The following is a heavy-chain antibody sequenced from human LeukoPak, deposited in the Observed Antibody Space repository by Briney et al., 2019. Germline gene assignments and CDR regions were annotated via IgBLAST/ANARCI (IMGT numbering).Heavy chain of an antibody. Sequence: GGSLRLSCAASGFTFSSYNMKWVRQAPGKGLEWVSSISWRSSDIEYADSVKGRFTISRDNAKKSLYLQMNNLRAEDTAVYYCARVYSSSWYFGYLYIDVWGNGTTVTVSS. J-gene: IGHJ6*03. CDR3: ARVYSSSWYFGYLYIDV. CDR1: GFTFSSYN. CDR2: ISWRSSDI. V-gene: IGHV3-21*01. D-gene: IGHD6-13*01.